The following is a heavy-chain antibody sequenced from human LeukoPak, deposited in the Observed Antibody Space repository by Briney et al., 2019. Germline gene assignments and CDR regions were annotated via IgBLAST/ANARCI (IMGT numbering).Heavy chain of an antibody. V-gene: IGHV4-34*01. CDR3: ASGYFGDNIDY. CDR2: INHSGST. D-gene: IGHD3-10*01. J-gene: IGHJ4*02. Sequence: SETLSLTCAVYGGSFSGYYWSWIRQPPGKGLEWIGEINHSGSTNYNPSLKSRVTISVDTSKNQFSLKLSSVTAADTAVYYCASGYFGDNIDYWGQGTLVTVSS. CDR1: GGSFSGYY.